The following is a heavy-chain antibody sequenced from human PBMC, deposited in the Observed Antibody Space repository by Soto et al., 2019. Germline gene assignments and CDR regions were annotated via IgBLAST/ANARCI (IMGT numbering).Heavy chain of an antibody. CDR2: VHYSGNT. CDR1: GGSISSSSVY. CDR3: ARQTSITIFGVVSNLDAFDI. V-gene: IGHV4-39*01. D-gene: IGHD3-3*01. Sequence: QLQLHESGPGLVKPSETLSLTCIVSGGSISSSSVYWGWIRQPPGKGLEWIGSVHYSGNTYNNPSLKSRLTISADTPKNQFSLKLSSVTAADTAMYYCARQTSITIFGVVSNLDAFDIWGQGTRVTVSS. J-gene: IGHJ3*02.